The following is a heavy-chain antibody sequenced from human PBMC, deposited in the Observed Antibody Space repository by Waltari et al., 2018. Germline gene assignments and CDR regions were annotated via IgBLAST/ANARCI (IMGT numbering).Heavy chain of an antibody. D-gene: IGHD6-13*01. CDR1: GFTFSNSA. V-gene: IGHV3-64D*06. Sequence: EVQLVESGGGLVQPGGSLRLSCSASGFTFSNSALHWVRQAPGQGLEYVAEISSKGGLTYYADSVKGRFTISRDNAEKTVHLQMSSLRPGDTAVYYCVKENDWMSSNWYSDYYYGLDVWGQGTTVTVSS. J-gene: IGHJ6*02. CDR2: ISSKGGLT. CDR3: VKENDWMSSNWYSDYYYGLDV.